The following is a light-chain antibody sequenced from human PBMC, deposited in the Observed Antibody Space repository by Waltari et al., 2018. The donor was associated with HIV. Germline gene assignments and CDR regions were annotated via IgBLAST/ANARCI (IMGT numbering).Light chain of an antibody. CDR2: DNN. Sequence: QSVLTQSPSVSAAPGQMVTISCSGSLSNIGHNYVSWYQHFPGAAPKLLIYDNNRRPSGIPDRFSASKSGTSVTLGITGLQTGDEADYYCATWDASLRGVVFGGGTKLTVL. CDR3: ATWDASLRGVV. J-gene: IGLJ2*01. V-gene: IGLV1-51*01. CDR1: LSNIGHNY.